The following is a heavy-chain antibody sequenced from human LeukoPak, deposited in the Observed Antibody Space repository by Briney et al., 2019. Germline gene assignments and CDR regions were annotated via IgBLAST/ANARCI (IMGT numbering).Heavy chain of an antibody. D-gene: IGHD3-10*01. CDR2: INSDGSST. Sequence: GGSLRLSCAASEFTFSGYWMHWVRQGPGKGLVWVSRINSDGSSTSYADSVKGRFTISRDNAKNTLYLQMNSLRAEDTAVYYCARESLTYYYGSGSYREYYFDYWGQGTLVTVSS. CDR3: ARESLTYYYGSGSYREYYFDY. J-gene: IGHJ4*02. CDR1: EFTFSGYW. V-gene: IGHV3-74*01.